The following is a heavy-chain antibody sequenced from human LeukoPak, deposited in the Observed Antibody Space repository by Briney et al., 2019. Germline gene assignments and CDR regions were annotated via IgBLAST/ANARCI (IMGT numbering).Heavy chain of an antibody. CDR1: GFTFSSYA. Sequence: GGSLRLSCAASGFTFSSYAMSWVRQAPRKGLEWVSSITGSSDNTYYADSAKGRFTISRDNSKNTLYLQMNSLRAEDTAVYYCAKDPHYYDSSGQNYWGQGTLVTVSS. CDR3: AKDPHYYDSSGQNY. J-gene: IGHJ4*02. CDR2: ITGSSDNT. V-gene: IGHV3-23*01. D-gene: IGHD3-22*01.